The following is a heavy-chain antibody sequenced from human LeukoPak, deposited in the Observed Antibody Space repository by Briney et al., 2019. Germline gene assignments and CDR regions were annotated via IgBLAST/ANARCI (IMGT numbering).Heavy chain of an antibody. CDR2: IYYRSST. V-gene: IGHV4-39*07. CDR3: ARGREDIVLFPGTQRKSYYMDV. Sequence: PSETLSLTCTGSGCFISSSSYYGGWIRQPPGKAREGISNIYYRSSTYYHPSLTRRVTISVDPFKNQFSMKLSSVKAAETAVYYCARGREDIVLFPGTQRKSYYMDVWGKGTTVTVSS. J-gene: IGHJ6*03. CDR1: GCFISSSSYY. D-gene: IGHD2-2*01.